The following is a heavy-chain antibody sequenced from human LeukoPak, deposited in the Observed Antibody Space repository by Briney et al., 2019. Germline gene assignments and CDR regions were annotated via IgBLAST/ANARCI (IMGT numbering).Heavy chain of an antibody. CDR2: IKHDGSEK. V-gene: IGHV3-7*01. CDR1: GFTFSSYG. J-gene: IGHJ4*02. Sequence: GSLRLSCAASGFTFSSYGMSWVRQAPGKGLEWVANIKHDGSEKYYVDSVKGRFTISRDNAKNSLYLQMNSLRAEDTAVYYCAREAGYYDILTGYYKGPLDYWGQGTLVTVSS. D-gene: IGHD3-9*01. CDR3: AREAGYYDILTGYYKGPLDY.